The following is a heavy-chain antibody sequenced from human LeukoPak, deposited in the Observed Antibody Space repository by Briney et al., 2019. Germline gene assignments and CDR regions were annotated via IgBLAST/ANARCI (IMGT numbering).Heavy chain of an antibody. J-gene: IGHJ3*02. CDR2: IYYSGST. CDR3: ARRAYSGSYYDDLDI. D-gene: IGHD1-26*01. Sequence: SETLSLTCTVSGGSISSSSYYWGWIRQPPGKGLEWIGSIYYSGSTYYNPSLKSRVTISVDTSKNQFSLKLSSVTAAGTAVYYCARRAYSGSYYDDLDIWGQGTMVTVSS. CDR1: GGSISSSSYY. V-gene: IGHV4-39*01.